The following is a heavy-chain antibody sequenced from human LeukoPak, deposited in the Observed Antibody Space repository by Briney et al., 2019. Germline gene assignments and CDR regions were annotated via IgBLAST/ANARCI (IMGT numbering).Heavy chain of an antibody. D-gene: IGHD2-21*01. J-gene: IGHJ4*02. Sequence: ASVKVSCKTSGYTFTSYDINWVRQATGQGLEWLGWMSPNNGDTGYAQKFQGRVTMTRGTSTSTVYMELSSLRSEDTAVYYCARDFGAGEGSPSYWGQGTLVTVSS. CDR1: GYTFTSYD. CDR2: MSPNNGDT. V-gene: IGHV1-8*01. CDR3: ARDFGAGEGSPSY.